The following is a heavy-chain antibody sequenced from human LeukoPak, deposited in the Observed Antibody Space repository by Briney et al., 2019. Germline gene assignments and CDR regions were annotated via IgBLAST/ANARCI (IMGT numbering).Heavy chain of an antibody. CDR2: INHGGST. Sequence: SETLSLTCAVYGGSFSGYYWSWIRQPPGKGLEWTGEINHGGSTNYNPSLKSRVTISVDTSKNQFSLKLSSVTAADTAVYYCARKVQYYYDGSGYPFDYWGQGTLVTVSS. J-gene: IGHJ4*02. D-gene: IGHD3-22*01. CDR3: ARKVQYYYDGSGYPFDY. V-gene: IGHV4-34*01. CDR1: GGSFSGYY.